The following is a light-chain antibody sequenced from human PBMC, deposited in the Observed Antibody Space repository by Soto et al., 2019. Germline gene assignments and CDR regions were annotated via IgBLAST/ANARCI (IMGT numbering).Light chain of an antibody. CDR2: DVS. CDR1: QDISNY. Sequence: DIQMTQSPSSLSASVGDRVTITCQASQDISNYLNWYQQKPGKAPKILIYDVSVLEAGVPSRFSGGGSVTHFTLTISSLQAEDAATYYCQQFDNLPLTFGGGTKVEIK. V-gene: IGKV1-33*01. J-gene: IGKJ4*01. CDR3: QQFDNLPLT.